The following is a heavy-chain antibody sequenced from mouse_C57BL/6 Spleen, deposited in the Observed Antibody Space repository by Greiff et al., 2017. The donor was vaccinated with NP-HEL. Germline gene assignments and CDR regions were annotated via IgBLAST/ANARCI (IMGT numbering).Heavy chain of an antibody. CDR2: ISSGSSTI. CDR3: ARDYDYDYYAMDY. V-gene: IGHV5-17*01. J-gene: IGHJ4*01. D-gene: IGHD2-4*01. Sequence: EVMLVESGGGLVKPGGSLTLSCAASGFTFSDYGMHWVRQAPEKGLEWVAYISSGSSTIYYADTVKGRFTISRDNAKNTLFLQMTSLRSEDTAMYYCARDYDYDYYAMDYWGQGTSVTVSS. CDR1: GFTFSDYG.